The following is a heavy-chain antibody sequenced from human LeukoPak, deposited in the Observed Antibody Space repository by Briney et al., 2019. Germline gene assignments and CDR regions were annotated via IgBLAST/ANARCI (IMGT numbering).Heavy chain of an antibody. CDR3: ARGMGSTTPALFAY. CDR1: GFTFSNYW. D-gene: IGHD2/OR15-2a*01. Sequence: PGGSLRLSCAASGFTFSNYWMHWVRQAPGKGLVWVSRINRDGSSTRYADSVKGRFTISRDDAKNTLYLQMNSLRAEDTAVYYCARGMGSTTPALFAYWGQGILVTVSS. J-gene: IGHJ4*02. V-gene: IGHV3-74*01. CDR2: INRDGSST.